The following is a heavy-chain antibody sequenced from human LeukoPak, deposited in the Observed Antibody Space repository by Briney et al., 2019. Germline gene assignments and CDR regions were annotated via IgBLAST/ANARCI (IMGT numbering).Heavy chain of an antibody. CDR1: VGSISSYY. V-gene: IGHV4-59*08. Sequence: SETLSLTCTVSVGSISSYYWSWIRQPPGKGLEWIGYIYHSGSTNYNPSLRSRVTFSVDTSKNQFSLKLSSVTAADTAVYYCARLDTDMLYFDYRGQGTLVTVSS. J-gene: IGHJ4*02. CDR3: ARLDTDMLYFDY. CDR2: IYHSGST. D-gene: IGHD5-18*01.